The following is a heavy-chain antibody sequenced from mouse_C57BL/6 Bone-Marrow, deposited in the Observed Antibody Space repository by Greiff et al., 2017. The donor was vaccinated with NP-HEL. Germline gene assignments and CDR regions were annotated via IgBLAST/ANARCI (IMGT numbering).Heavy chain of an antibody. Sequence: QVQLQQPGAELVMPGASVKLSCKASGYTFTSYWMHWVKQRPGQGLEWIGEIDPSDSYTNYNQKFKGKSTLTVDKSSSTAYMQLSSLTSEDSAVYYCARGGFYYYYDDYAMDYWGQGTSVTVSS. V-gene: IGHV1-69*01. CDR1: GYTFTSYW. CDR3: ARGGFYYYYDDYAMDY. CDR2: IDPSDSYT. J-gene: IGHJ4*01. D-gene: IGHD2-4*01.